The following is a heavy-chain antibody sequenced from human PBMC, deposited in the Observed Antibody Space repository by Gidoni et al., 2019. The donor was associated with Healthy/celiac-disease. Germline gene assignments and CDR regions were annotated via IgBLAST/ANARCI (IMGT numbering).Heavy chain of an antibody. J-gene: IGHJ6*02. V-gene: IGHV3-13*01. CDR3: ARGGFYYYYGMDV. Sequence: EVQLVESGGGLVQPGGSLRLSCAASGFTFSSYDMHWVRQATGKGLEWVSAIGTAGDTYYPGSVKGRFTISRENAKNSLYLQMNSLRAGDTAVYYCARGGFYYYYGMDVWGQGTTVTVSS. CDR1: GFTFSSYD. CDR2: IGTAGDT.